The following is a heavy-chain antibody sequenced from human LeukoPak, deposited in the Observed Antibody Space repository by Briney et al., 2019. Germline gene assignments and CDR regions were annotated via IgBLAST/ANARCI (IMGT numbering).Heavy chain of an antibody. CDR2: IYHTGST. D-gene: IGHD3-3*01. Sequence: QPSETLSLTCSVYGGSFRGYYWSWLRQSPEKGLEWIGQIYHTGSTNYNPSLASRVTISLDISKSQFSLKLTSVTAADTAVYYCARDDFGVALGGVWSIGTTVTVSS. CDR1: GGSFRGYY. CDR3: ARDDFGVALGGV. V-gene: IGHV4-34*01. J-gene: IGHJ6*04.